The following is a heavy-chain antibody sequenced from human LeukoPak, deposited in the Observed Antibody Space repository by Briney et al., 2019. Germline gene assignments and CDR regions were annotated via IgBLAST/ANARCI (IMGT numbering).Heavy chain of an antibody. Sequence: GGYLRLASAASGFTFSSYGMHWVRQAPGKGLEWVAVIWYDGSNKYYADSVKGRFTISRDNSKNTLYLQMNSLRAEDTAVYYCAKDSIYSSSWDNWFDPWGQGTLVTVSS. J-gene: IGHJ5*02. D-gene: IGHD6-13*01. CDR1: GFTFSSYG. CDR3: AKDSIYSSSWDNWFDP. CDR2: IWYDGSNK. V-gene: IGHV3-33*06.